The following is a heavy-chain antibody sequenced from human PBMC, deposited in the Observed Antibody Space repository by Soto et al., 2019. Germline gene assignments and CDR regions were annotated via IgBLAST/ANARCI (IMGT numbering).Heavy chain of an antibody. V-gene: IGHV2-26*01. D-gene: IGHD2-21*01. Sequence: QVTLKESGPVLVKPTETLTLTCTVSGFSLSNAKMGVSWIRQPPGKALEWLAHIFSNDEKSYRTSLKSRLTISKDTSKSQVVLTMTNMYPVDTATYYCARKGGGATTLHFDSWGQGTLVTVSS. CDR3: ARKGGGATTLHFDS. J-gene: IGHJ4*02. CDR1: GFSLSNAKMG. CDR2: IFSNDEK.